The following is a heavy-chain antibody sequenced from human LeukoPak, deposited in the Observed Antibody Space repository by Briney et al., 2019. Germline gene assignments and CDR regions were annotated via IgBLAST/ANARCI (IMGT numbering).Heavy chain of an antibody. CDR2: IHTSGST. CDR3: ARWYGDYYYYMDV. V-gene: IGHV4-4*07. D-gene: IGHD4-17*01. J-gene: IGHJ6*03. CDR1: GGSISSYY. Sequence: PSETLSLTCTVSGGSISSYYWSWIRQPAGEGLEWIGRIHTSGSTNYNPSLKSRVTMSVDTSKNQFSLKLSSVTAADTAVYYCARWYGDYYYYMDVWGKGTTVTVSS.